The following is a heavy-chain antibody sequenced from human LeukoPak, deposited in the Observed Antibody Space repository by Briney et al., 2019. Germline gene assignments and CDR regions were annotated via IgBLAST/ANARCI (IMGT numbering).Heavy chain of an antibody. V-gene: IGHV6-1*01. D-gene: IGHD5/OR15-5a*01. CDR2: TFYRSKWYN. J-gene: IGHJ5*02. Sequence: SQTLSLSCAISGDSVSGDSAAWNWTRQSPSRGLEWLGRTFYRSKWYNDYAVSVKSRITINPDTSKNQFSLQLNSVTPEDTAVSYCASSVNNWFDPWGQGTLVTVSS. CDR3: ASSVNNWFDP. CDR1: GDSVSGDSAA.